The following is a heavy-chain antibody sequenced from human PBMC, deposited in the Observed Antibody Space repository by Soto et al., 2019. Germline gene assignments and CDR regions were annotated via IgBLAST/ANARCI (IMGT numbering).Heavy chain of an antibody. V-gene: IGHV3-21*01. CDR3: ARGPRGSGYSGYVGGMNV. D-gene: IGHD5-12*01. CDR1: GFTFSSYS. J-gene: IGHJ6*02. CDR2: ISSSSSYI. Sequence: GGSLRLSCAASGFTFSSYSMNWVRQAPGKGLEWVSSISSSSSYIYYADSVKGRFTISRDNAKNSLYLQMNSLRAEDTAVYYCARGPRGSGYSGYVGGMNVWGQGTTVTVSS.